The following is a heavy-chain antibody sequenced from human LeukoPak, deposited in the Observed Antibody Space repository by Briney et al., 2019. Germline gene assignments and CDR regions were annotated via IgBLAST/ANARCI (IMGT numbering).Heavy chain of an antibody. CDR1: GFTFSSYA. D-gene: IGHD3-22*01. V-gene: IGHV3-64*01. Sequence: PGGSLRLSCAAPGFTFSSYAMHWVRQAPGKGLEYVSAISSNGGSTYYANSLKGRFTISRDNSKNTLYLQMGSLRVEDMAVYYCGRGRGYYLSPYYFDYWGQGTLVTVSS. CDR3: GRGRGYYLSPYYFDY. CDR2: ISSNGGST. J-gene: IGHJ4*02.